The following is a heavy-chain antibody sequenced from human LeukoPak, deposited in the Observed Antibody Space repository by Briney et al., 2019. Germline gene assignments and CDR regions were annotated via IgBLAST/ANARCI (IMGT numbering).Heavy chain of an antibody. CDR1: GFTFSTYI. J-gene: IGHJ4*02. Sequence: PGGSLRLSCSASGFTFSTYIMHWVRQAPGKGLETVSAITGNGGSTFYADSVKGRFTISRDNSMNTLYLQMSSLRAEDTAMYYCARRDDYSAYDCWGQGTLVTVSS. CDR3: ARRDDYSAYDC. D-gene: IGHD5-24*01. V-gene: IGHV3-64D*06. CDR2: ITGNGGST.